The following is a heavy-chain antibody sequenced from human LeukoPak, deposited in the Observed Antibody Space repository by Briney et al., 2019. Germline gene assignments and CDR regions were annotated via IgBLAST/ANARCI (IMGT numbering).Heavy chain of an antibody. Sequence: GGSLRLSCAASGFTFSSYAMGWVRQTPGKGLEWVSAMSGSGGSTYYADSVKGRFTISRDNSKNTLYLQMNSLRAEDTAVYYCAKDMGSRYYDILTGPFDYWGQGTLVTVSS. CDR2: MSGSGGST. V-gene: IGHV3-23*01. CDR1: GFTFSSYA. D-gene: IGHD3-9*01. CDR3: AKDMGSRYYDILTGPFDY. J-gene: IGHJ4*02.